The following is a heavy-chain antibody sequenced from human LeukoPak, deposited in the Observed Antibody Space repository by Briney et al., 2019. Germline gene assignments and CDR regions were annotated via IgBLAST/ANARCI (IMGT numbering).Heavy chain of an antibody. CDR2: IYYSGST. J-gene: IGHJ5*02. D-gene: IGHD3-16*01. CDR1: GGSISSYY. Sequence: SETLSLTCTVSGGSISSYYWSWIRQPPGKGLEWIGYIYYSGSTNYNPSLKSRVTISVDTSKNQFSLKLSSVTAADTAVYYCAREMDARRGMLFDPWGQGTLVTVSS. CDR3: AREMDARRGMLFDP. V-gene: IGHV4-59*01.